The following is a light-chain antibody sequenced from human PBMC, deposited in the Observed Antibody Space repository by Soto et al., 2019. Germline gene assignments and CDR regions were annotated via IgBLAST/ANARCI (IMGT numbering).Light chain of an antibody. J-gene: IGKJ4*01. CDR1: QGIRSY. Sequence: DIPLTQSPSFLSASVGDRVTITCRASQGIRSYLAWYQQKPGKAPKLLIYAASTLQSGVPSRFSGSGSGTEFTLTISSLQPEDFATYYCQQLNSYPTFGGGTKVDIK. CDR2: AAS. CDR3: QQLNSYPT. V-gene: IGKV1-9*01.